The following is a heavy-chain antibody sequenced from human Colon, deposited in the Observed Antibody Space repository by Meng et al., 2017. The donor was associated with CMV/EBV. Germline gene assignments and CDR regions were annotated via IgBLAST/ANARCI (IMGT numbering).Heavy chain of an antibody. J-gene: IGHJ4*02. CDR3: MNRAYSQGQDF. CDR1: GGSISTSSYF. D-gene: IGHD5-12*01. Sequence: ESLKISCTVSGGSISTSSYFWGWIRQPPGKGLEWIATIDYSGSTDYNPSLQRRVTMSVDTSKNQFSLNVTSVTAADTAVYYCMNRAYSQGQDFWGQGMLVTVSS. V-gene: IGHV4-39*07. CDR2: IDYSGST.